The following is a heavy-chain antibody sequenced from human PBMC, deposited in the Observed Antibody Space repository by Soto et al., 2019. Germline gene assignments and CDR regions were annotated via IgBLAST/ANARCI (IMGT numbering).Heavy chain of an antibody. CDR1: GGTFSSYA. CDR2: IIPIFGTA. J-gene: IGHJ6*02. D-gene: IGHD3-22*01. CDR3: ARDGAHYYDSSGIAGGDYYYYGMDV. V-gene: IGHV1-69*06. Sequence: SVKVSCKASGGTFSSYAISWVRQAPGQGLEWMGGIIPIFGTANYAQKFQGRVTITADKSTSTAYMELSSLRSEDTAVYYCARDGAHYYDSSGIAGGDYYYYGMDVWGQGTTVTVSS.